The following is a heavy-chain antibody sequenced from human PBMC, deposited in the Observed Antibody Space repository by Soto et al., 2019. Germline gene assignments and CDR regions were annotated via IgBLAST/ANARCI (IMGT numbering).Heavy chain of an antibody. CDR1: GFTFSSYW. D-gene: IGHD3-10*01. CDR2: ISTDGSST. CDR3: ARGDYYGSGTPLPY. V-gene: IGHV3-74*01. J-gene: IGHJ4*02. Sequence: EVQLVESGGGLVQPGGSLRLSCAASGFTFSSYWMHWVRQAPGKGLVWVSRISTDGSSTSYADSVKGRVTISRDNAKNTLYLQVDSLRVEHTAVYYCARGDYYGSGTPLPYWGQGTLVTVSS.